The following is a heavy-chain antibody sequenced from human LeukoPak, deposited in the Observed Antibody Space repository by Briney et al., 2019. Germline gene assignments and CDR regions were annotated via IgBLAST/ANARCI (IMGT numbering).Heavy chain of an antibody. D-gene: IGHD1-26*01. Sequence: SETLSLTCTVSGGSISRGNYYWSWIRQPPGKGLEWIGYIYYSGSTYYIPSLKSRVSISIAMSKTQFSLKLSSVTAADTAVYYCARGVGFVDLWGQGTQVTVSS. CDR2: IYYSGST. J-gene: IGHJ5*02. CDR1: GGSISRGNYY. CDR3: ARGVGFVDL. V-gene: IGHV4-30-4*01.